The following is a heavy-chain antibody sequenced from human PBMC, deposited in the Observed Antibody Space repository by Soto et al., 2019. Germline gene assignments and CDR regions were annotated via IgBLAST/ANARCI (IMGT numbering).Heavy chain of an antibody. Sequence: GGSLRLSCAASGFTFTNYWMHWVRQAPGKGLVWVSRINSDGSSTSYADSVKGRFTISRDNAKNTLYLQMNSLRAEDTAVYYCARAFMNYDILTGYYTKAFDIWGQGTMVTVSS. CDR2: INSDGSST. J-gene: IGHJ3*02. CDR1: GFTFTNYW. V-gene: IGHV3-74*01. D-gene: IGHD3-9*01. CDR3: ARAFMNYDILTGYYTKAFDI.